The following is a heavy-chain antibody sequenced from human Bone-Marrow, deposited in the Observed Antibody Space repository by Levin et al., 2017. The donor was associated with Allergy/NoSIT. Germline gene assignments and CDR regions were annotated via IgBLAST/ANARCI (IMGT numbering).Heavy chain of an antibody. CDR3: AKDTTATPNYYGMDV. V-gene: IGHV3-23*01. CDR1: GFTFNSFV. Sequence: GGSLRLSCVASGFTFNSFVMHWVRQAPGKGLEWVSTISGGGDRTYYADSVRGRFTISRDKSKQTLHLQLNSLRAEDTAIYYCAKDTTATPNYYGMDVWGQGATVTVSS. CDR2: ISGGGDRT. J-gene: IGHJ6*02. D-gene: IGHD2-15*01.